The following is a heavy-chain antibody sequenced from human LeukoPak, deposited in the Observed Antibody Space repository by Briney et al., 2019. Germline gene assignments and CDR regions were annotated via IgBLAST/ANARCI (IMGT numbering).Heavy chain of an antibody. CDR1: GGFISSGDYY. CDR3: ARGEAFDV. Sequence: SQTLSLTCTVSGGFISSGDYYWNWIRQPPGKGLEWIGYVYYTGNTFYSPSLKSRVTISVDTSKNQFSLKLTSVTAADTAVYYRARGEAFDVWGQGTMFVVSS. J-gene: IGHJ3*01. V-gene: IGHV4-30-4*01. CDR2: VYYTGNT.